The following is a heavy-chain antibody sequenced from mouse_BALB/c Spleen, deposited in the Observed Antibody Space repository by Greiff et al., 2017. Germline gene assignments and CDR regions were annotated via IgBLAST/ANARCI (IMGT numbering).Heavy chain of an antibody. D-gene: IGHD1-1*02. V-gene: IGHV3-6*02. CDR2: ISYDGSN. CDR3: ARVGGLDY. CDR1: GYSITSGYY. Sequence: EVQLVESGPGLVKPSQSLSLTCSVTGYSITSGYYWNWIRQFPGNKLEWLGYISYDGSNNYNPSLKNRISITRDTSKNQFFLKLNSVTTEDTATYYCARVGGLDYWGQGTTLTVSS. J-gene: IGHJ2*01.